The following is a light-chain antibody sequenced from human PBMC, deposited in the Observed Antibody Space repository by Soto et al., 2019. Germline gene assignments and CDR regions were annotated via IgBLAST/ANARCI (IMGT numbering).Light chain of an antibody. CDR1: QYVGTY. V-gene: IGKV3-11*01. J-gene: IGKJ5*01. Sequence: EIVLTQSPATLSLSPVERATISCRASQYVGTYLVWYQQKPGQSPSLHLDDASHRDIGVPARFSGSGSGTDFTLTIRSLEPEDFAIYYCQQRNNWPITFSQGTRLEIK. CDR2: DAS. CDR3: QQRNNWPIT.